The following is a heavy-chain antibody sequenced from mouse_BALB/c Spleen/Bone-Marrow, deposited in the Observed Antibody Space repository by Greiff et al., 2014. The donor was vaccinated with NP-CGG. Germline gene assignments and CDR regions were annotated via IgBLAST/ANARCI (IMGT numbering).Heavy chain of an antibody. J-gene: IGHJ3*01. CDR1: GFNIKDYY. CDR3: ARWDSSGYVGFAY. D-gene: IGHD3-2*01. Sequence: EVQLQESGAELVRPGALVKLSCKASGFNIKDYYMHWVKQRPEQGLEWIGWIDPENGNTIYDPKFQGKASITPDTSSNTAYLQLSSPTSEDTAVYYCARWDSSGYVGFAYWGQGTLVTVSA. CDR2: IDPENGNT. V-gene: IGHV14-1*02.